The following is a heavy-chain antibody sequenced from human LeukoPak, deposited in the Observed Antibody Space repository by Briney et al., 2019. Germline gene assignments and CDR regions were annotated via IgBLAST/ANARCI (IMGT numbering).Heavy chain of an antibody. Sequence: GGSLRLSCAASGFTFSSYGMHWVRQAPGKGLEWVAFIRYDGSNKYYADSVKGRFTISRDNSKNTLYLQMNSLRTEDTAVYYCAKDFSVYYYDSRVFDYWGQGTLVTVSS. CDR2: IRYDGSNK. CDR3: AKDFSVYYYDSRVFDY. D-gene: IGHD3-22*01. CDR1: GFTFSSYG. V-gene: IGHV3-30*02. J-gene: IGHJ4*02.